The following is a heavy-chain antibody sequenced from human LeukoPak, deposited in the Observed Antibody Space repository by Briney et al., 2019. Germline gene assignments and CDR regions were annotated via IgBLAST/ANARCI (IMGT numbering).Heavy chain of an antibody. CDR1: GYTITSYG. D-gene: IGHD3-22*01. Sequence: GASVKVSCKASGYTITSYGISWVRQARGQGLEWMGWISAYNGNTNYAQKLQGRVTMTTDTSTSTAHMELRSLRSDDTAVYYCARVGYYDSSGFFMDVWGKGTTVTVSS. CDR3: ARVGYYDSSGFFMDV. V-gene: IGHV1-18*01. CDR2: ISAYNGNT. J-gene: IGHJ6*03.